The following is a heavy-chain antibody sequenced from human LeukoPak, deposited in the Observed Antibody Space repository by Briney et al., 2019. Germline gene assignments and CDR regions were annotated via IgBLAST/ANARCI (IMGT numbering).Heavy chain of an antibody. D-gene: IGHD2-21*02. CDR2: ITGDGSST. CDR1: GFTFSNYA. V-gene: IGHV3-23*01. CDR3: AKARIVVVTALDY. Sequence: GGSLRLSCAASGFTFSNYAMGWVRQAPGKGLEWVSAITGDGSSTYNADSVKGRFTVSRDNSKNTLYLQMNSLRAEDTATYYRAKARIVVVTALDYWGQGTLVIVSS. J-gene: IGHJ4*02.